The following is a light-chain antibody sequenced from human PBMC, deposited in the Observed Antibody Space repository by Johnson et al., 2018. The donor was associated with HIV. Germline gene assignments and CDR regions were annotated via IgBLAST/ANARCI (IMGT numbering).Light chain of an antibody. CDR2: DNN. J-gene: IGLJ1*01. CDR1: SSNIGNNY. V-gene: IGLV1-51*01. Sequence: QPVLTQPPSVSAAPGQKVTISCSGSSSNIGNNYVSWYQQLPGTAPKLLIYDNNKRPSGIPNRFSGSKSGTSATLGITGLQTGDEADYYCGTWDSRLSVYGVGTGTKVTVL. CDR3: GTWDSRLSVYG.